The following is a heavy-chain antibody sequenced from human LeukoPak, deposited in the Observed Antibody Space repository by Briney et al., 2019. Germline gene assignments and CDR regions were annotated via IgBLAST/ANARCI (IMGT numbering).Heavy chain of an antibody. CDR2: INSDGSEG. J-gene: IGHJ4*02. Sequence: GGSLRLSCAVSGFTFSGFWMSWSRQAPGKGLEWVASINSDGSEGYYADVVKGRFTISRDNSKNTLYLQMNSLRAEDTALYHCARDSSRGITMIVDWGQGTLVTVSS. D-gene: IGHD3-22*01. V-gene: IGHV3-7*03. CDR3: ARDSSRGITMIVD. CDR1: GFTFSGFW.